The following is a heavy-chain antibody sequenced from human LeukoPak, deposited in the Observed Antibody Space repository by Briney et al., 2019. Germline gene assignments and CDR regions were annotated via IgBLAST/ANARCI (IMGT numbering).Heavy chain of an antibody. D-gene: IGHD2-8*01. V-gene: IGHV1-2*02. J-gene: IGHJ5*02. Sequence: ASVKVSCKASGYTFTGYYMHWVRQAPGQGLAWMGWINPNSGGTNYAQKFQGRVTMTRDTSISTDYMELSRLRSDDTAVYYCARDKSAYEFDPWGQGTLVTVSS. CDR2: INPNSGGT. CDR1: GYTFTGYY. CDR3: ARDKSAYEFDP.